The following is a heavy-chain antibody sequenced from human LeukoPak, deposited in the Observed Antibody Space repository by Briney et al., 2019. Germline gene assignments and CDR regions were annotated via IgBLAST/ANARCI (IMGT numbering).Heavy chain of an antibody. V-gene: IGHV3-48*03. CDR2: ISSNGKTI. Sequence: GGSLRLSCSASGFAFSGREMAWVRQAPGKGLEWVSYISSNGKTILHADSVKGRITISRDNAKKSLYLQLGGLRVEDSAFYYCVRASYTGFDLHFDQWGQGTLATVSS. J-gene: IGHJ4*02. D-gene: IGHD5-12*01. CDR1: GFAFSGRE. CDR3: VRASYTGFDLHFDQ.